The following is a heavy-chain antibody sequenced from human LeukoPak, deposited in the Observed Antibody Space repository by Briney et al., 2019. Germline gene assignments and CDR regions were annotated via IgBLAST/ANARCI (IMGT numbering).Heavy chain of an antibody. CDR2: IYYSGSA. J-gene: IGHJ4*02. CDR3: ARVGDSSGYSVLDS. CDR1: GGSISGYY. D-gene: IGHD3-22*01. Sequence: KPSETLSLTCTVSGGSISGYYWSWIRRPPGKGLEWIGHIYYSGSADYNASLKSRATMFVDTSKSEFSLTLRSVTAADTAVYYCARVGDSSGYSVLDSWGQGTLVTVSS. V-gene: IGHV4-59*01.